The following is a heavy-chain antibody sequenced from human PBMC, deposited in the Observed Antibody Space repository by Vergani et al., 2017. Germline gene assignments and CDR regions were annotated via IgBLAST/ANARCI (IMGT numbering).Heavy chain of an antibody. CDR3: ARGVAAAGTHFDY. CDR1: GGSTTSGGFY. Sequence: QVQLQESGPGLVKPSQTLSLTCSVSGGSTTSGGFYWSWIRQPAGKGLEWIGRIYTSGSTNYNPSLKSRVTISVDTSKNQFSLKLSSVTAADTAVYYCARGVAAAGTHFDYWGQGTLVTVSS. J-gene: IGHJ4*02. D-gene: IGHD6-13*01. V-gene: IGHV4-61*02. CDR2: IYTSGST.